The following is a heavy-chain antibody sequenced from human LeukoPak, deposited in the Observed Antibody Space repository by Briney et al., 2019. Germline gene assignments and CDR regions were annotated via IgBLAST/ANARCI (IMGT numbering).Heavy chain of an antibody. D-gene: IGHD3-16*01. CDR1: GFTFSSYA. CDR3: AKLSYVWSDENDEFDY. J-gene: IGHJ4*02. V-gene: IGHV3-30-3*02. Sequence: PGRSLRLSCAASGFTFSSYAMHWVRQAPGKGLEWVAVISYDGSNKYYADSVKGRFTISRDNSKNTLYLQMNSLRAEDTAVYYCAKLSYVWSDENDEFDYWGQGTLVTVSS. CDR2: ISYDGSNK.